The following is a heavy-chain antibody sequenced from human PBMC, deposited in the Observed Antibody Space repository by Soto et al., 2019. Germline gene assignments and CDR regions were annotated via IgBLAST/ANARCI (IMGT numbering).Heavy chain of an antibody. CDR1: GFTFSSYA. CDR3: AKTERATVTTENLYYCGMDV. D-gene: IGHD4-17*01. J-gene: IGHJ6*02. Sequence: GGSLRLSCAASGFTFSSYAMNWVRQAPGKGLEWVAGISGSGVSTFYTDSVRGRFTISRDTSKNTLYLQMNSLRAEETALYYCAKTERATVTTENLYYCGMDVWGQGTTVTVSS. CDR2: ISGSGVST. V-gene: IGHV3-23*01.